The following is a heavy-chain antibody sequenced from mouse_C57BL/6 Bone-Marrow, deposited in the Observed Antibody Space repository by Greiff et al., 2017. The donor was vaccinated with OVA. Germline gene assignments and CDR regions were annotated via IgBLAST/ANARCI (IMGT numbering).Heavy chain of an antibody. D-gene: IGHD1-1*01. J-gene: IGHJ4*01. CDR3: ARGNGSSSGAMDY. CDR1: GYTFTDHT. Sequence: VQLQESDAELVKPGASVKISCKVSGYTFTDHTIHWMKQRPEQGLEWIGYIYPRDGSTKYNEKFKGKATLTADKSSSTAYMQLNSLTSEDSAVYYCARGNGSSSGAMDYWGQGTSVTVSS. CDR2: IYPRDGST. V-gene: IGHV1-78*01.